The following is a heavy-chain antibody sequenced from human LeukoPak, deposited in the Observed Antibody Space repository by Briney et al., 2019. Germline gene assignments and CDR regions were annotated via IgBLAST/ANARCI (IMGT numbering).Heavy chain of an antibody. D-gene: IGHD5-18*01. CDR2: IDQYGRAK. Sequence: GGTLRLSCAASGFTFSNYWMSWVRQAPGKGLEWVASIDQYGRAKYYVDSVRGRFTFSRDNTKNSLHLQMNSVRAEDTAVYYCARADSYGSILDYWGQGTRVIDSS. V-gene: IGHV3-7*04. CDR1: GFTFSNYW. J-gene: IGHJ4*02. CDR3: ARADSYGSILDY.